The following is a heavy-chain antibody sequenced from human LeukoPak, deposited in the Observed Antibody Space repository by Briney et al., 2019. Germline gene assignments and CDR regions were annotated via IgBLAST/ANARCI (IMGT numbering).Heavy chain of an antibody. CDR1: GFTFSSYA. V-gene: IGHV3-23*01. Sequence: GRSLRLSCAASGFTFSSYAMSWVPQAPGKGLEWVSAISGSGGSTYYADSVKGRFTISRDNSKNTLYLQMNSLRAEDTSVYYCAKERDIVATIFLDYWGQGTLVTVSS. CDR2: ISGSGGST. CDR3: AKERDIVATIFLDY. D-gene: IGHD5-12*01. J-gene: IGHJ4*02.